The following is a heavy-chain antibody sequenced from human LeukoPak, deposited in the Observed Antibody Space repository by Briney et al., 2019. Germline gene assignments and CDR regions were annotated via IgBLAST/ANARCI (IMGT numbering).Heavy chain of an antibody. Sequence: GGSLRLSCAASGFTFSSYSMNWVRQAPGKGLEWVSSISSSSSYIYYADSVEGRFTISRDNAKNSLYLQMNSLRAEDTAVYYCASGVWTGAELDYWGQGTLVTVSS. V-gene: IGHV3-21*01. J-gene: IGHJ4*02. CDR3: ASGVWTGAELDY. CDR2: ISSSSSYI. CDR1: GFTFSSYS. D-gene: IGHD1-26*01.